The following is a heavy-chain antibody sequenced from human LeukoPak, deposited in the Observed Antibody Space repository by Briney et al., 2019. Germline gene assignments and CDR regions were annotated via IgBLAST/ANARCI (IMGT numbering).Heavy chain of an antibody. CDR1: GFTFSSYE. V-gene: IGHV3-48*03. J-gene: IGHJ4*02. CDR2: ISSSGSTI. Sequence: GGSLRLSCAASGFTFSSYEMNWVRQAPGKGLEGVSYISSSGSTIYYADSVKGRFTISRDNAKNSLYLQMNSLRAEDTAVYYCARHIGIVAANYFDYWGQGTLVTVSS. CDR3: ARHIGIVAANYFDY. D-gene: IGHD5-12*01.